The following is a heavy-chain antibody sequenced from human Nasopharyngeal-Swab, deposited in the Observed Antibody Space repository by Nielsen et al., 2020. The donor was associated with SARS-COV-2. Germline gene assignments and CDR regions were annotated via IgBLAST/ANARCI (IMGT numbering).Heavy chain of an antibody. D-gene: IGHD1-14*01. CDR1: GYTFISYG. Sequence: ASVKVSCKASGYTFISYGISWVRQAPGQGLEWMGWISGYNGDTSYAQNLQGRVTMTTDTSTSTAYMELRSLRSDETAVYYCARDDGALTGHKTGIDYWGQGTLVTVSS. CDR3: ARDDGALTGHKTGIDY. CDR2: ISGYNGDT. V-gene: IGHV1-18*01. J-gene: IGHJ4*02.